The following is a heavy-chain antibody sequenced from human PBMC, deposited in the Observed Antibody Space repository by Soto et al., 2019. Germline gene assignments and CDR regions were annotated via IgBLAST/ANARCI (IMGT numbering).Heavy chain of an antibody. V-gene: IGHV1-2*02. CDR3: AREDADRGSFDF. Sequence: ASVKVSCKASGYTFTDSFIHWVRQAPGQGLEWMGWINPNNGRTTLAPKFQGRVTLIRDTSINTAYMDLSRLRSDDTAVYYCAREDADRGSFDFWGQGTLVTVSS. CDR1: GYTFTDSF. J-gene: IGHJ4*02. CDR2: INPNNGRT.